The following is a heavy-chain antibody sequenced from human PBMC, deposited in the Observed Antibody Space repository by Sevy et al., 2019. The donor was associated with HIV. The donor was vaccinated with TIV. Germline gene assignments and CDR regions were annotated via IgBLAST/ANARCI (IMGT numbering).Heavy chain of an antibody. J-gene: IGHJ6*02. Sequence: SETLSLTCAVYGGSFSGYYWSWIRQPPGKGLEWIGEINHSGSTNYNPSLKSRVTISVDTSKNQFSLKLSSVTAADTAVYYCARGHLLRDFWRGPQNYYYYYGMDVWGQGTTVTVSS. V-gene: IGHV4-34*01. CDR3: ARGHLLRDFWRGPQNYYYYYGMDV. CDR1: GGSFSGYY. D-gene: IGHD3-3*01. CDR2: INHSGST.